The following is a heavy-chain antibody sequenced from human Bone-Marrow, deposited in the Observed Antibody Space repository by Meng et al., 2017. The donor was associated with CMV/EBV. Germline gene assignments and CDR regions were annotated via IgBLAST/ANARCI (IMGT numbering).Heavy chain of an antibody. D-gene: IGHD1-20*01. J-gene: IGHJ6*02. CDR1: GYTVTDYY. V-gene: IGHV1-46*01. CDR2: ISPGSGNA. CDR3: ARDFHKVRKWNLGRHRFQYYTMDV. Sequence: ASVKVSCKASGYTVTDYYIHWVRQTPGHGLQWMGMISPGSGNAYYPQNFQGRVTLTRDTSTSTVFMGLNSLRSEDTAVYYCARDFHKVRKWNLGRHRFQYYTMDVWGQGTTVTVSS.